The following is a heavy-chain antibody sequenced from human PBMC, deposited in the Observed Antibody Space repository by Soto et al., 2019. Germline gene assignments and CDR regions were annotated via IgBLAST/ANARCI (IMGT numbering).Heavy chain of an antibody. CDR2: IIPIFGTA. J-gene: IGHJ5*02. Sequence: QVQLVQSGAEVKKPGSSVKVSCKASGGTFSSYAISWVRQAPAQGLEWMGGIIPIFGTANYAQKFQGRVTITADESTSTAYMEMSSLRSEDTAVYYCARDRGYSSSWYSAVNWFDPWVQGTLVTVSS. CDR1: GGTFSSYA. V-gene: IGHV1-69*01. CDR3: ARDRGYSSSWYSAVNWFDP. D-gene: IGHD6-13*01.